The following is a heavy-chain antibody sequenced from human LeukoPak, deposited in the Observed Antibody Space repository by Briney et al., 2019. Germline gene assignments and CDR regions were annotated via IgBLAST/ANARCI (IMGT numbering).Heavy chain of an antibody. V-gene: IGHV3-33*06. Sequence: PGGSLRLSCAASGLTFSNYGMHWVRQAPGKGLEWVAVIWYDGSNKYYADSVEGRFTISRDNSKNTLYLEMNSLRADDTAVYYCANHCSGGSCYPYWGQGTLVTVS. J-gene: IGHJ4*02. CDR2: IWYDGSNK. CDR3: ANHCSGGSCYPY. D-gene: IGHD2-15*01. CDR1: GLTFSNYG.